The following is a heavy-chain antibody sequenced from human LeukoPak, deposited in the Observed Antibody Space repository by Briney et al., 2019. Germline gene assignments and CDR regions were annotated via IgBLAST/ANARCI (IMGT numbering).Heavy chain of an antibody. CDR1: GGSISSGDYY. D-gene: IGHD3-22*01. CDR3: ARGEYYYDSSDANGRLDY. J-gene: IGHJ4*02. CDR2: IYYSGST. V-gene: IGHV4-30-4*01. Sequence: SETLSLTCTVSGGSISSGDYYWSWIRQPPGKGLECIGYIYYSGSTYYNPSLKSRVTISVDTSKNQFSLKLSSVTAADTAVYYCARGEYYYDSSDANGRLDYWGQGTLVTVSS.